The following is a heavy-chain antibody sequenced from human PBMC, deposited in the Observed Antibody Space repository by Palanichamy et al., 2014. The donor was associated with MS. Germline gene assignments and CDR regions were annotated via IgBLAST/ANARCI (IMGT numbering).Heavy chain of an antibody. CDR3: AKDYEEVVKLGFDL. Sequence: EMQLLESGGGLVQPGGSMRLSCAASGFTFSTYAMSWVRQPPGKGLEWVSGITGRGASAYYADSVRGRFTISRDNSKNTLYLQMNSLRAEDTAVYYCAKDYEEVVKLGFDLWGQGTLVTVSS. CDR1: GFTFSTYA. J-gene: IGHJ4*02. V-gene: IGHV3-23*01. D-gene: IGHD3-16*01. CDR2: ITGRGASA.